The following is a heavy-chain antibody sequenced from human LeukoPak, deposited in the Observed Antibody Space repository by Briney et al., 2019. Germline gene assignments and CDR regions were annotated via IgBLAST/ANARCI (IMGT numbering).Heavy chain of an antibody. D-gene: IGHD2-8*01. Sequence: GGSLRLSCAASGFTFSDYWMHWVRQAPGKGLVWVSRIKGDGSSTSYADSVKGRFTISRDNAKNTLYLQMNSLRAEDTAVYYCARAENAGYSWFDPWGQGTLVTVFS. V-gene: IGHV3-74*01. CDR3: ARAENAGYSWFDP. J-gene: IGHJ5*01. CDR2: IKGDGSST. CDR1: GFTFSDYW.